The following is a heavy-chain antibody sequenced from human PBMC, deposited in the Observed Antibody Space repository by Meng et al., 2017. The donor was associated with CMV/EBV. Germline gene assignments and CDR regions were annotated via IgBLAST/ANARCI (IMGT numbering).Heavy chain of an antibody. CDR3: AKVSPLINSYYFDY. CDR2: ISGSGGST. D-gene: IGHD4-23*01. V-gene: IGHV3-23*01. CDR1: GFTFSRYA. Sequence: GESLKISCAASGFTFSRYAMSWVRQAPGKGLEWVSAISGSGGSTYYADSVKGRFTISRDISKNTLYLQMNSLRAEDTAVYYCAKVSPLINSYYFDYWGQGTLVTVSS. J-gene: IGHJ4*02.